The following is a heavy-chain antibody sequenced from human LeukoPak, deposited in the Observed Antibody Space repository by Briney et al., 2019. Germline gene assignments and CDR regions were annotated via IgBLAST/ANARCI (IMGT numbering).Heavy chain of an antibody. V-gene: IGHV1-69*13. CDR3: ARDGFQGYYYMDV. CDR1: GGTFSGYA. D-gene: IGHD3-10*01. CDR2: IIPIFGTA. Sequence: ASVKVSCKASGGTFSGYAMSWVRQAPGQGLEWMGGIIPIFGTANYAQKFQGRVTITADESTSTAYMELSSLRSEDTAVYYCARDGFQGYYYMDVWGKGTTVTVSS. J-gene: IGHJ6*03.